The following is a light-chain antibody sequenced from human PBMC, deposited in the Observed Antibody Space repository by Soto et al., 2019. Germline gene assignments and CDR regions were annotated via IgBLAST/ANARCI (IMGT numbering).Light chain of an antibody. Sequence: IVLTQSPGTLSLSPGERATLSCRASQSINTRYSAWYQQNPGQPPRLLIYATSGRAPGIPDRFSGSGSGTDFTLTISRLEPEDFAVYYCQQYDDSARYKFGQGTNLDIK. CDR2: ATS. J-gene: IGKJ2*01. CDR1: QSINTRY. CDR3: QQYDDSARYK. V-gene: IGKV3-20*01.